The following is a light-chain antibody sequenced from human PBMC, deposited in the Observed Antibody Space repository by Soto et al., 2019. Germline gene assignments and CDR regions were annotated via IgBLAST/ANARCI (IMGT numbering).Light chain of an antibody. CDR3: SSFTTSISYV. CDR2: DVS. V-gene: IGLV2-14*01. J-gene: IGLJ1*01. Sequence: QSALTQPASVSGSPGQSITISCNGTISDVGGYNTVSWYQQHPGKVPKLMIHDVSDRPSWVSDRFSGSKSGNTASLTISGLQAEDEADYYCSSFTTSISYVFGSGTKLTVL. CDR1: ISDVGGYNT.